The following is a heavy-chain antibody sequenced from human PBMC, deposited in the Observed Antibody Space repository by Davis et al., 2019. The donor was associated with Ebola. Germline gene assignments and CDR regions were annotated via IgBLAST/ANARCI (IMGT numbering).Heavy chain of an antibody. D-gene: IGHD3-22*01. Sequence: SGPTLVKPTQTLTLTCIFSGFSVTTAGVGVGWIRQPPGKAPEWLAVIYWDDDKRYSPSLKSRLTIKRDISKKQVVLTMTNVAPVDTATYFCVRYNSSGPYLPYYFGLDVWGQGTTVTVSS. V-gene: IGHV2-5*02. CDR2: IYWDDDK. CDR3: VRYNSSGPYLPYYFGLDV. CDR1: GFSVTTAGVG. J-gene: IGHJ6*02.